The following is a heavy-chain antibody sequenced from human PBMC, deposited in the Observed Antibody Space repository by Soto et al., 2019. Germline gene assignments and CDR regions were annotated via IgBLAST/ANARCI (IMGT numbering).Heavy chain of an antibody. Sequence: GESLKISCKGSGYTLTSYWINWVRQKPGKGLEWMGKVDPSDSRTTYSPSFQGHVTISVDKSISTAYLQWGSLKASDTAMYYCARVGHDYSNSGMDVWGQGTTVTVSS. CDR1: GYTLTSYW. CDR3: ARVGHDYSNSGMDV. CDR2: VDPSDSRT. D-gene: IGHD4-4*01. J-gene: IGHJ6*02. V-gene: IGHV5-10-1*01.